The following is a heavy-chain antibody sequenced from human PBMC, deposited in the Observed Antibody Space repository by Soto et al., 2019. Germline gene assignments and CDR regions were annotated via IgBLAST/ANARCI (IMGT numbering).Heavy chain of an antibody. Sequence: GGSLRLSCTASGFTFGDYAMSWFRQAPGKGLEWVGFIRSKAYGGTTEYAASVKGRFTISRDDSKSIAYLQMNSLKTEDTAVYYCTKLSSSSWYSYYYGMDVWGQGTTVTVSS. CDR3: TKLSSSSWYSYYYGMDV. J-gene: IGHJ6*02. V-gene: IGHV3-49*03. D-gene: IGHD6-13*01. CDR2: IRSKAYGGTT. CDR1: GFTFGDYA.